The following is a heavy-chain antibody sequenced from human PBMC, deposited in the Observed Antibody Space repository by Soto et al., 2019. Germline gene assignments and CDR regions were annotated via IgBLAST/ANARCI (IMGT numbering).Heavy chain of an antibody. J-gene: IGHJ4*02. V-gene: IGHV3-7*05. CDR3: ARVRAVLRFLEWSQYYFDY. D-gene: IGHD3-3*01. Sequence: EVQLVESGGGLVQPGGSLRLSCAASGFTFSSYWMSWVRQAPGKGLEWVANIKQDGSEKYYVDSVKGRFTISRDNAKNPLYLQMNSLRAEDTAVYYCARVRAVLRFLEWSQYYFDYWGQGTLVTVSS. CDR2: IKQDGSEK. CDR1: GFTFSSYW.